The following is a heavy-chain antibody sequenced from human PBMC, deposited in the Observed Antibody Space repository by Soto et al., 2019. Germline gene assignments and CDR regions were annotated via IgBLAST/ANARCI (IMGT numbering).Heavy chain of an antibody. V-gene: IGHV4-31*01. CDR2: IYYSGST. CDR3: ARGTHRYYDFWSGYGR. CDR1: GGSISSGGYY. Sequence: QVQLQESGPGLVKPSQTLSLTCTVSGGSISSGGYYWSWIRQHPGKGLEWIGYIYYSGSTYYNPSLKSLVTISVDTSKNQFSLKLSSVTAADTAVYYCARGTHRYYDFWSGYGRWGQGTLVTVSS. J-gene: IGHJ4*02. D-gene: IGHD3-3*01.